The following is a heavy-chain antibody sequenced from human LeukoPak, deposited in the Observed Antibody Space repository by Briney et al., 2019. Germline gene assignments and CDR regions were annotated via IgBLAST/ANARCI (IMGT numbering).Heavy chain of an antibody. J-gene: IGHJ4*02. CDR3: ARGAGYDYVWKSYRYYDF. D-gene: IGHD3-16*02. CDR1: GYTFTNYG. CDR2: ITVDNGNT. Sequence: ASVKVSCKASGYTFTNYGVSWVRQAPGQGLEWMGWITVDNGNTHYAQNFQGRVTMTTDTSTSTVYMELRSLRSDDTAVYYCARGAGYDYVWKSYRYYDFWDQGTLVTVSS. V-gene: IGHV1-18*01.